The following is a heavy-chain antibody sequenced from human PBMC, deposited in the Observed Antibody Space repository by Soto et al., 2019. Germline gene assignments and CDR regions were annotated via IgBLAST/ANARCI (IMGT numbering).Heavy chain of an antibody. CDR3: ARDQGASGSGWYWLDY. Sequence: SETLSLTCTVSGGSISSYYWSWIRQPPGKGLEWIGYIYYSGSTNYNPSLKSRVTISVDTSKNQFSLKLSSVTAADTAVYYCARDQGASGSGWYWLDYWGQGTLVTVSS. J-gene: IGHJ4*02. D-gene: IGHD6-19*01. V-gene: IGHV4-59*01. CDR2: IYYSGST. CDR1: GGSISSYY.